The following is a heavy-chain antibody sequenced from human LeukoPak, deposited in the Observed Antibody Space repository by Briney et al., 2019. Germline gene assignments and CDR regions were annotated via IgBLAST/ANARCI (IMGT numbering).Heavy chain of an antibody. V-gene: IGHV3-30*02. J-gene: IGHJ4*02. CDR2: IRYDGSNK. D-gene: IGHD2-2*01. CDR3: AKEQSSIPSIDY. Sequence: LPGGSLRLSCAASGFTFSSYGMHWVRQAPGKGLEWVAFIRYDGSNKYYADSVKGRFTISRDNSKNTLYLQMNSLRAEDTAVYYCAKEQSSIPSIDYWGQGTLVTVSS. CDR1: GFTFSSYG.